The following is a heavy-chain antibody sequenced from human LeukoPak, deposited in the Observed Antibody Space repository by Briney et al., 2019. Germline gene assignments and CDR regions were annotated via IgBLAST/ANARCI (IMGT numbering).Heavy chain of an antibody. CDR2: ISPYNGNT. Sequence: SVKVSCKASGYTFTIYGIIWVRQAPGQGLEWMGWISPYNGNTDYAQKLQGRVTMTTDTSTSTAYMELRSLRSDDTAVYYCAVFPSSPFDYWGQGTLVTVSS. D-gene: IGHD3-10*01. J-gene: IGHJ4*02. CDR3: AVFPSSPFDY. CDR1: GYTFTIYG. V-gene: IGHV1-18*01.